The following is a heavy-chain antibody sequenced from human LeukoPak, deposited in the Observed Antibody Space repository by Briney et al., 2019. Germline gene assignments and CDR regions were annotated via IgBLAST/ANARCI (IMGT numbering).Heavy chain of an antibody. CDR3: ARDRNLRHNSFDY. D-gene: IGHD1-20*01. V-gene: IGHV4-39*07. J-gene: IGHJ4*02. CDR1: GGSISSSDYY. Sequence: PSETLSLTCTVSGGSISSSDYYWGWVRQPPGKGLEWIGSVYYTGSTYDNPSLKSRVSISIDASKKQFSLRLSSVTAADTAVYFCARDRNLRHNSFDYWGQGTLVTVSS. CDR2: VYYTGST.